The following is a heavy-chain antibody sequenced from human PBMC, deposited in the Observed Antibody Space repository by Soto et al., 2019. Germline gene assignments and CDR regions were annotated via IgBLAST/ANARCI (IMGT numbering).Heavy chain of an antibody. D-gene: IGHD1-26*01. Sequence: EVQLLESGGGLVQPGGSLRLSCAASGFTFSTNSMAWVRQAPGKGLEWVSAISDGGERIFYIDSVKGRFSISRDNSDKKLFLQMMRLIAEVTAVYYCVIWALGKFDYWGQGTLVIVSS. CDR2: ISDGGERI. CDR3: VIWALGKFDY. V-gene: IGHV3-23*01. J-gene: IGHJ4*02. CDR1: GFTFSTNS.